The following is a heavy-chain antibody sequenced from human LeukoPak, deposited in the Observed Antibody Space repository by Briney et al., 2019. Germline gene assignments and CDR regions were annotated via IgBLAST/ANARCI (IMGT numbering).Heavy chain of an antibody. Sequence: GGSLRLSCAASGFTFSSYGMSWVRQAPGKGLEWVSAISGSGGSTYYADSVKGRFTISRDNSKNTLYLQMNSLRAEDTAVYYCAKYYYGLGSYRFDPWGQGTLVTVSS. CDR1: GFTFSSYG. V-gene: IGHV3-23*01. CDR3: AKYYYGLGSYRFDP. D-gene: IGHD3-10*01. CDR2: ISGSGGST. J-gene: IGHJ5*02.